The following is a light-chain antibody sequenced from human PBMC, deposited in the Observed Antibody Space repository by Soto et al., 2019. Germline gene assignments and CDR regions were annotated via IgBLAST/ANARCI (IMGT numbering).Light chain of an antibody. J-gene: IGKJ5*01. CDR2: DAS. V-gene: IGKV3-20*01. CDR1: QSVSSN. Sequence: EIVMTPSPATLSVSPGERATLSCRASQSVSSNLAWYQQKPGQAPRLPIYDASNRATGIPARFSGSGSGTDFTLTISRLEPEDFAVYYCQQYGSSFGQGTRLEIK. CDR3: QQYGSS.